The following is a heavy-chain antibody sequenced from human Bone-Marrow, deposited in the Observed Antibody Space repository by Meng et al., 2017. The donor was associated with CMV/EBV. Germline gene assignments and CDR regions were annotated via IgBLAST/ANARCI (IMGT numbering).Heavy chain of an antibody. CDR3: VRPYYNSSAYYL. D-gene: IGHD3-22*01. J-gene: IGHJ5*02. CDR1: GYSFTTFW. V-gene: IGHV5-51*01. Sequence: GESLKISCKGSGYSFTTFWVGWVRQLPGRGLEWMGIIYPGDSDTRYSPSFQGQVTISADNSITTAYLQWSSLQASDTAIYYCVRPYYNSSAYYLWGQGTLVTVSS. CDR2: IYPGDSDT.